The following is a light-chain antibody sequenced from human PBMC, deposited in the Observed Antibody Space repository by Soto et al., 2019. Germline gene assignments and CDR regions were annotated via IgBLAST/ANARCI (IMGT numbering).Light chain of an antibody. V-gene: IGKV1-9*01. J-gene: IGKJ4*01. CDR3: QQLNSYLLT. CDR2: AAS. CDR1: QGISSY. Sequence: IQLTQSPSSLSASVGDRVTITCRASQGISSYLAWYQQKPGKAPKLLIYAASTLKSGVPSRFSGSGSGTDFTLTISSLQPGDFATYYCQQLNSYLLTFGGGTKVEIK.